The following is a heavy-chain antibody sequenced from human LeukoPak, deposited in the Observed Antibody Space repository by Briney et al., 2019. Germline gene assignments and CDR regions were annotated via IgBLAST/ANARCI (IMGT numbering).Heavy chain of an antibody. V-gene: IGHV4-61*01. D-gene: IGHD4-17*01. J-gene: IGHJ4*02. Sequence: PSETLSLTCTVSGGSVSSGSYYWSWIRQPPGKGLEWIGYIYYSGSTNYNPSLKSRVTISVDTSKNQFSLKLSSVTAADTAVYYCARGSDYGDYSLDYWGQGTLVTVSS. CDR1: GGSVSSGSYY. CDR2: IYYSGST. CDR3: ARGSDYGDYSLDY.